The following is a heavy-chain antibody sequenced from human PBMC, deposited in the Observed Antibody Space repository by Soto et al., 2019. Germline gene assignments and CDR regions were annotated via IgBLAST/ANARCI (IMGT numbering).Heavy chain of an antibody. D-gene: IGHD5-18*01. J-gene: IGHJ6*02. CDR1: GNTFTNFG. V-gene: IGHV1-18*01. CDR3: ARCSWIQLWTPSDYYYGMDV. CDR2: ISAYNGNT. Sequence: ASVKVSCKASGNTFTNFGVTWVRQAPGQGLEWMGWISAYNGNTNYAQKLQGRVTMTTDTSTSTAYMELRSLRSDDTAVYYCARCSWIQLWTPSDYYYGMDVWGQGTTVTVSS.